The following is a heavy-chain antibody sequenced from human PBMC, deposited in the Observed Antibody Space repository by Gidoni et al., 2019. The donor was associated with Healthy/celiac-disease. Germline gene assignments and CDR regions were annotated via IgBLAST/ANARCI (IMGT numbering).Heavy chain of an antibody. CDR2: IYYSGST. CDR3: ARVAEGFDY. Sequence: QVQLQESGPGLAKPSETLSLTCTVSGGSISSYYWSWIRQPPGKGLAWIGYIYYSGSTNYNPSLKSRVTISVDTSKNQFSLKLSSVTAADTAVYYCARVAEGFDYWGQGTLVTVSS. J-gene: IGHJ4*02. V-gene: IGHV4-59*01. CDR1: GGSISSYY.